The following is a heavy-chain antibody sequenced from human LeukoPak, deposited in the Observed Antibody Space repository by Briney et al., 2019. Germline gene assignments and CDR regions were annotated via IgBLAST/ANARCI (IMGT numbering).Heavy chain of an antibody. Sequence: ASVKVSRKASGYTFSTYYMHWVRQAPGQGLEWMGIINPSGGSTSYAQKFQGRLTMSRDTSTSTVYMELSSLRSDDTAVYYCARGPRIPYYDFWSGYYPFDYWGQGTLVTVSS. CDR3: ARGPRIPYYDFWSGYYPFDY. D-gene: IGHD3-3*01. V-gene: IGHV1-46*01. J-gene: IGHJ4*02. CDR1: GYTFSTYY. CDR2: INPSGGST.